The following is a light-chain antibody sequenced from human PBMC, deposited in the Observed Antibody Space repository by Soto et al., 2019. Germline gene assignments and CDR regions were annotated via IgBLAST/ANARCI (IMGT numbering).Light chain of an antibody. CDR1: QSVSSY. CDR2: GAS. V-gene: IGKV3-20*01. Sequence: EIALTQSTGTLSLSPGERATLSCRASQSVSSYLAWYQQKPGQAPRLLIYGASSRATGIPDRFSGSGSGTAFALTISRLEPEEFAVYYCQQYGSSPRTFGQGTKVEIK. CDR3: QQYGSSPRT. J-gene: IGKJ1*01.